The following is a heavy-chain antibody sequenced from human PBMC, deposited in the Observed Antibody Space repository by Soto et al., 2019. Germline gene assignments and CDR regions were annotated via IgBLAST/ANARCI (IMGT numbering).Heavy chain of an antibody. V-gene: IGHV5-51*01. J-gene: IGHJ6*03. D-gene: IGHD1-7*01. Sequence: GESLKISCKGSGYSFTSYWIGWVRQMPGKGLEWMGIIYPGDSDTRYSPSFQGQVTVNADTSKNQFSLHLNSVTPEDTAVYYCAGTSSLQWYYMDVWDKGTTVTVSS. CDR2: IYPGDSDT. CDR1: GYSFTSYW. CDR3: AGTSSLQWYYMDV.